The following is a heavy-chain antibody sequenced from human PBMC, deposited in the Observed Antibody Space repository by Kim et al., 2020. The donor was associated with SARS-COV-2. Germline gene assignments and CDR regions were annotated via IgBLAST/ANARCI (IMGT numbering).Heavy chain of an antibody. CDR2: IGAYNGMS. D-gene: IGHD2-21*02. V-gene: IGHV1-18*01. CDR1: GYTFAAYG. CDR3: ARGGRGDHFYNGMDV. J-gene: IGHJ6*02. Sequence: ASVKVSFKASGYTFAAYGISWVRQARGQGLEWMGGIGAYNGMSDYGQTFHDRITMTTDISSSTAYLEVRSLRSDDTAIYYCARGGRGDHFYNGMDVWGQGTAVIVSS.